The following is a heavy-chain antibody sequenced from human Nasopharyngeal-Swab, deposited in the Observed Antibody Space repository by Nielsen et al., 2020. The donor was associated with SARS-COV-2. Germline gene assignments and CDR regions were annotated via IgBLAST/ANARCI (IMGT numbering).Heavy chain of an antibody. D-gene: IGHD4-23*01. CDR3: ASAYGGSYWYFDL. V-gene: IGHV3-30-3*01. CDR2: ISYDGSNK. CDR1: GFTFSSYA. J-gene: IGHJ2*01. Sequence: SCAASGFTFSSYAMHWVRQAPGKGLEWVAVISYDGSNKYYADSVKGRFTISRDNSKNTLYLQMNSLRAEDTAVYYCASAYGGSYWYFDLWGRGTPVTVSS.